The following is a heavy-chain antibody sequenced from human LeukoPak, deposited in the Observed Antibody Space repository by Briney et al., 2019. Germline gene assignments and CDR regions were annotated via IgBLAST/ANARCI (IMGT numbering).Heavy chain of an antibody. CDR2: ISPSDSDT. D-gene: IGHD2-2*01. CDR1: GYSFNNYW. J-gene: IGHJ3*01. Sequence: GGSLRLSCEGSGYSFNNYWIAWVRQMPGKGLEWMGIISPSDSDTRYRPSFQGQVTMSADKSSNIVYLQWSSLEASDTAKYFCARRSTISAFDAFDVWGQGTMVIVSS. CDR3: ARRSTISAFDAFDV. V-gene: IGHV5-51*01.